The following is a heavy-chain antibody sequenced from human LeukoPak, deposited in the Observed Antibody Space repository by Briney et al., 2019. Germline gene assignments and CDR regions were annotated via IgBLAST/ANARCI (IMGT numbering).Heavy chain of an antibody. D-gene: IGHD2-2*01. CDR1: GFTFSSYG. CDR2: IRYDGSNK. V-gene: IGHV3-30*02. CDR3: ARSYQQLWFVVGY. J-gene: IGHJ4*02. Sequence: PGGSLRLSCAASGFTFSSYGMHWVRQAPGKGLEWVAFIRYDGSNKYYADSVKGRFTISRDNSKSTLYLQMNSLRAEDTAVYYCARSYQQLWFVVGYWGQGTLVAVSS.